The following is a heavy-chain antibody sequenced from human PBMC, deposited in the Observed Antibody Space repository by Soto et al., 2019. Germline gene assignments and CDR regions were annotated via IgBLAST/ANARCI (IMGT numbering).Heavy chain of an antibody. Sequence: DSVKVSCKASGGTFTSYYMHWVRQAPGQGLEWMGIINPSGGSTSYAQKFQGRVTMTRDTSTSTVYMELSSLRSEDTAVYYCGRTMFGVVIIEKYGMDVWGQGNTVTVYS. J-gene: IGHJ6*02. D-gene: IGHD3-3*01. CDR2: INPSGGST. CDR3: GRTMFGVVIIEKYGMDV. V-gene: IGHV1-46*01. CDR1: GGTFTSYY.